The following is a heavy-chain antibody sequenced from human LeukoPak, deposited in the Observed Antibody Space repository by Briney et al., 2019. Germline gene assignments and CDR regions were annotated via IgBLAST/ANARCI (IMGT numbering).Heavy chain of an antibody. CDR2: ISSSGSTI. D-gene: IGHD3-10*01. V-gene: IGHV3-48*03. CDR3: ARQRFGELLWDAFDI. Sequence: GGSLRLSCAASGFTFSSYEMNWVRQAPGRGLEWVSYISSSGSTIYYADSVKGRFTISRDNAKNSLYLQMNSLRAEDTAVYYCARQRFGELLWDAFDIWGQGTMVTVSS. CDR1: GFTFSSYE. J-gene: IGHJ3*02.